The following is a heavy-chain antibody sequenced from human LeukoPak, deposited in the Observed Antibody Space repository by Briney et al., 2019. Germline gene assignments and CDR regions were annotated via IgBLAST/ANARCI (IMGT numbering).Heavy chain of an antibody. Sequence: SETLSLTCTVSGGSISSYYWSWIRQPPGKGLEWIGRIYTSGSTNYNPSLKSRVTMSVDTSKNQFSLKLSSVTAADTAVYYCARDYSSGWYRFDYWGQGTLVTVSS. V-gene: IGHV4-4*07. CDR2: IYTSGST. CDR3: ARDYSSGWYRFDY. D-gene: IGHD6-19*01. CDR1: GGSISSYY. J-gene: IGHJ4*02.